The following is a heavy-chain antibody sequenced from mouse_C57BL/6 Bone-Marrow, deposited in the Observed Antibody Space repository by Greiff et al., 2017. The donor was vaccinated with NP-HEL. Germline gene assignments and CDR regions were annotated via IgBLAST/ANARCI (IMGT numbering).Heavy chain of an antibody. Sequence: QVQLQQSGAELARPGASVKLCCKASGYTFTSYGISWVKQRTGQGLEWIGEIYPRSGNTYYNEKFKGKATLTADKSSSTAYMELRSLTSEDSAVYFCARGFITTVVDYWGQGTTLTVSS. CDR3: ARGFITTVVDY. J-gene: IGHJ2*01. CDR1: GYTFTSYG. CDR2: IYPRSGNT. D-gene: IGHD1-1*01. V-gene: IGHV1-81*01.